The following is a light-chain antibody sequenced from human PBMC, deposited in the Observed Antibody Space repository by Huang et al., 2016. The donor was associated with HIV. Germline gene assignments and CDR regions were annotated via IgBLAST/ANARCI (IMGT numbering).Light chain of an antibody. J-gene: IGKJ4*01. CDR2: GAS. Sequence: EIVMTQSPATLSVSPGERATLSCRASQSISSYLAWYQQRPGQAPRLLIYGASTRASGVPAMFSGSGSGTEFTLTISSLQSEDFALYYCQQYNDWYPLTFGGGTKVEIK. CDR1: QSISSY. CDR3: QQYNDWYPLT. V-gene: IGKV3-15*01.